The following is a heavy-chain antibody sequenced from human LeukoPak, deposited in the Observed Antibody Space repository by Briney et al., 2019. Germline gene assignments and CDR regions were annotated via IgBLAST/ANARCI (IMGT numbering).Heavy chain of an antibody. Sequence: SETLSLTCTVSGGFISSSSYFWGWIRQPPGKGLEWIGSIYYSGSTSYNTSLKSRVTISVDTSKNQFSLKLSSVTAADTAVYYCARLITGTTTAFDIWGQGTMVTVSS. D-gene: IGHD1-7*01. J-gene: IGHJ3*02. V-gene: IGHV4-39*07. CDR3: ARLITGTTTAFDI. CDR2: IYYSGST. CDR1: GGFISSSSYF.